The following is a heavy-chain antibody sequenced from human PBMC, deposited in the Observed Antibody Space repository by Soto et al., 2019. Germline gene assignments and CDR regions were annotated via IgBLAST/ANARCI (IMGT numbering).Heavy chain of an antibody. D-gene: IGHD1-26*01. CDR3: ARHRPPLGWENSYYYYGMDV. Sequence: RGESLKISCKGSGYSFTSYWISWMRQMPGKDLEWMGTIAPSDSYTNYSPSFQGHVTISADKSISTAFLQWSSLKASDTAMYYCARHRPPLGWENSYYYYGMDVWGQGTTVTVSS. J-gene: IGHJ6*02. CDR1: GYSFTSYW. CDR2: IAPSDSYT. V-gene: IGHV5-10-1*01.